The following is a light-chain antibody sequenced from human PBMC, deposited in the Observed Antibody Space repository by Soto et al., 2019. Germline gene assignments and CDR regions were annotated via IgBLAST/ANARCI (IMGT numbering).Light chain of an antibody. CDR1: QSVSSN. CDR2: GAS. J-gene: IGKJ1*01. V-gene: IGKV3-15*01. CDR3: QQYNNWPPWT. Sequence: EIVVTQSPATLSVSLGERATLSCRASQSVSSNLAWYQQKPGQAPRLLIYGASTRANGIPPRFSGSGSGTEYTLTSSSRQSEEFAVYFCQQYNNWPPWTFDQGTKVEI.